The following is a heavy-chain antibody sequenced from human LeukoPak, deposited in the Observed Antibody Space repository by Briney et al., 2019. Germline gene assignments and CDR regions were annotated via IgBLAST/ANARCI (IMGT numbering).Heavy chain of an antibody. D-gene: IGHD6-19*01. CDR2: IYYSGST. CDR3: ARLENWYSSGWYAWFDP. V-gene: IGHV4-31*03. Sequence: KPSQTLSLTCTVSGGSISSGGYYWSWIRQHPGKGLEWIGYIYYSGSTNYNPSLKSRVTISVDTSKNQFSLKLSSVTAADTAVYYCARLENWYSSGWYAWFDPWGQGTLVTVSS. J-gene: IGHJ5*02. CDR1: GGSISSGGYY.